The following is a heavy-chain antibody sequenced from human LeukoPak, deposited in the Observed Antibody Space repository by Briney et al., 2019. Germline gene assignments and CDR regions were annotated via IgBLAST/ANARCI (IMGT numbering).Heavy chain of an antibody. V-gene: IGHV3-74*01. CDR1: GVTLSSYW. D-gene: IGHD3-22*01. CDR2: ITNDGSNT. J-gene: IGHJ4*02. Sequence: GGSLRLSCAASGVTLSSYWMHWVRQVPGKGLVWVSRITNDGSNTRYADSVKGRFIISRDNAKNTLYLQMNSLGAEDTAVYFCASSGSGHYYFDFWGQGTLVTVSS. CDR3: ASSGSGHYYFDF.